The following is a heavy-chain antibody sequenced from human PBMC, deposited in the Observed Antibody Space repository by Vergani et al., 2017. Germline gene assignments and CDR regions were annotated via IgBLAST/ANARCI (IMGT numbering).Heavy chain of an antibody. CDR2: ISSSSSYI. CDR3: AGSTVTTYYYSGMDV. V-gene: IGHV3-21*01. J-gene: IGHJ6*02. CDR1: GFTFSSYS. D-gene: IGHD4-11*01. Sequence: EVQLVESGGGLVKPGGSLRLSCASSGFTFSSYSMNWVRQAPGKGLEWVSCISSSSSYIYYADAVKGRITISRDNAKNSLYLQMNSLRTEDSAVYYCAGSTVTTYYYSGMDVWVQGTTVTVSS.